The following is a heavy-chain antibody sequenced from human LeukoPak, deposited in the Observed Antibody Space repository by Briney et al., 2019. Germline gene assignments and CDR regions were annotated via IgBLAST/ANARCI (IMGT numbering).Heavy chain of an antibody. CDR2: INHSGST. Sequence: SETPSLTCAVYGGSFSGYYWSWIRQPPGKGLEWIGEINHSGSTNYNPSLKSRVTISVDTSKNQFSLKLSSVTAADTAVYYCARGRGYNAFDIWGQGTMVTVSS. CDR3: ARGRGYNAFDI. CDR1: GGSFSGYY. D-gene: IGHD5-18*01. J-gene: IGHJ3*02. V-gene: IGHV4-34*01.